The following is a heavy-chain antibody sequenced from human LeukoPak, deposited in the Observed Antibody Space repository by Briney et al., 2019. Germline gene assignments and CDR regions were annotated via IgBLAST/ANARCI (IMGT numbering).Heavy chain of an antibody. CDR2: IDEDGDVK. D-gene: IGHD5-12*01. V-gene: IGHV3-7*01. Sequence: PGGSLRLSCAASGFTFSNHWMAWVRQTPGRGPEWVANIDEDGDVKSYAESVKGRFSVSRDNGRTSLYLQMNSLRAEDTAIYYCARHDPRGRSDFDCWGQGVLVTVS. CDR3: ARHDPRGRSDFDC. CDR1: GFTFSNHW. J-gene: IGHJ4*02.